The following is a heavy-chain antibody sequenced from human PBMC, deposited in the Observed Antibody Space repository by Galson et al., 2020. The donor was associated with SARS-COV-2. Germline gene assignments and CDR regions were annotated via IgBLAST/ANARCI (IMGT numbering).Heavy chain of an antibody. V-gene: IGHV3-30*18. CDR1: GFTFNSYG. D-gene: IGHD1-26*01. J-gene: IGHJ1*01. Sequence: PGGSLRLSFAASGFTFNSYGMHWVRQAPGKGLEWVAVISDDGSNKYYADSVKGRFTISRDNSKNTLYLQMNSLRAEDTAVYYCAKGGEWELLRYSPHWGQGTLVPVPS. CDR3: AKGGEWELLRYSPH. CDR2: ISDDGSNK.